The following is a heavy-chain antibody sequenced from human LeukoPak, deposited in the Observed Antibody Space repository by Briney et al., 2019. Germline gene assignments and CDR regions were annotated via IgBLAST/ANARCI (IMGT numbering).Heavy chain of an antibody. CDR3: ASPGGIVGATNGDDAFDI. CDR1: GYTFTSYY. J-gene: IGHJ3*02. CDR2: INPSGGST. D-gene: IGHD1-26*01. Sequence: ASVKVSCKASGYTFTSYYMHWVRQAPGQGLERMGIINPSGGSTSYAQKFQGRVTMTRDTSTSTVYMELSSLRSEDTAVYYCASPGGIVGATNGDDAFDIWGQGTMVTVSS. V-gene: IGHV1-46*01.